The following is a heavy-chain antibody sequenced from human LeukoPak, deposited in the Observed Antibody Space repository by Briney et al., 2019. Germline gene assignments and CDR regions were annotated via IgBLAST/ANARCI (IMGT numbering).Heavy chain of an antibody. CDR2: IYYSGST. Sequence: SETLSLTCTVSGGSISSGDYYWSWIRQPPGKGLEWIGYIYYSGSTYYNPSLKSRVTISVDTSKNQFSLKLSSVTAADTAVYYCARGRGLGYVKLLYGYNWLDPWGQGTLVTVSS. V-gene: IGHV4-30-4*08. D-gene: IGHD2-2*02. CDR3: ARGRGLGYVKLLYGYNWLDP. CDR1: GGSISSGDYY. J-gene: IGHJ5*02.